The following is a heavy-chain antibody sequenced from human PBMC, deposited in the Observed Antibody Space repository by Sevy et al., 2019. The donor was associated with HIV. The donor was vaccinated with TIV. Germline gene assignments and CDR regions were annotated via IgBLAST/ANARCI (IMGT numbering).Heavy chain of an antibody. CDR2: INTNTGNP. CDR3: AREIAAAGTVGGDV. D-gene: IGHD6-13*01. Sequence: ASVKVSCKASGYTFTSYAMNWVRQAPGQGLEWMGWINTNTGNPTYAQGFTGRFVFSLDTSVSTAYLQISSLKAEDTAVHYCAREIAAAGTVGGDVWGQGTTVTVSS. V-gene: IGHV7-4-1*02. J-gene: IGHJ6*02. CDR1: GYTFTSYA.